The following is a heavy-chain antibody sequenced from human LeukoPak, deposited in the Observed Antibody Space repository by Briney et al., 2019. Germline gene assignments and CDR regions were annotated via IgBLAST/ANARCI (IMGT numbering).Heavy chain of an antibody. CDR1: GGSISSSSYY. CDR3: AGEVVLMVYAMRSDAFDI. CDR2: IYYSGST. V-gene: IGHV4-39*07. Sequence: PSETLSLTCTVSGGSISSSSYYWGWIRQPPGKGLEWIGSIYYSGSTYYNPSLKSRVTISVDTSKNQFSLKLSSVTAADTAVYYCAGEVVLMVYAMRSDAFDIWGQGTMVTVSS. J-gene: IGHJ3*02. D-gene: IGHD2-8*01.